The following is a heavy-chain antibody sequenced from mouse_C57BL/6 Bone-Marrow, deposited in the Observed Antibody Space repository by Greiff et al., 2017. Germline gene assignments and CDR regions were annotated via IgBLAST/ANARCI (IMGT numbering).Heavy chain of an antibody. CDR2: ISSGGSYT. J-gene: IGHJ1*03. Sequence: EVQLVESGGDLVKPGGSLKLSCAASGFTFSSYGMSWVRQTPDKRLEWVATISSGGSYTYYPASVKGRFTISRDNAKNTLYLQMSRLKSEDTAMYYGARRGFYYGNGRWYFDVWGTGTTVTVSS. CDR3: ARRGFYYGNGRWYFDV. CDR1: GFTFSSYG. V-gene: IGHV5-6*01. D-gene: IGHD2-1*01.